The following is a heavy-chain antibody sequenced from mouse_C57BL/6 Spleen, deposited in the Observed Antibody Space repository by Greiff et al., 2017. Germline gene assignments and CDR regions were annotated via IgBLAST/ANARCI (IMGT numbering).Heavy chain of an antibody. V-gene: IGHV1-15*01. CDR3: TRRDYDYDRYYAMDY. CDR2: LDPETGGT. D-gene: IGHD2-4*01. J-gene: IGHJ4*01. CDR1: GHTFTDYE. Sequence: QVQLQQSGAELVRPGASVTLSCKASGHTFTDYEMHWVKQTPVHGLEWIGALDPETGGTAYNQKFKGKAILTADKSSSTAYMELRSLTSEDSAVYYCTRRDYDYDRYYAMDYGGQGTSVTVSS.